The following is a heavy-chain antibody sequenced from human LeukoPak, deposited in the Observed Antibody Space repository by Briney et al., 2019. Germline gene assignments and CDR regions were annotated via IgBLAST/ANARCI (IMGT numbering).Heavy chain of an antibody. Sequence: GGSLRLSCAASGFSFSSYEMNWVRQAPGKGLEWVSYISSSGSGIFYADSVKGRFTISRDNAKNSLFLQMNSLISEDTAFYYCARKGGFDDWGQGTLVTVSS. V-gene: IGHV3-48*03. CDR3: ARKGGFDD. CDR2: ISSSGSGI. D-gene: IGHD2-15*01. CDR1: GFSFSSYE. J-gene: IGHJ4*02.